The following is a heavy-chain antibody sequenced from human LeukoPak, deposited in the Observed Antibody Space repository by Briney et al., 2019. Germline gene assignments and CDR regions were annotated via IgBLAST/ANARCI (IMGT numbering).Heavy chain of an antibody. CDR1: GFTVSSNY. CDR2: ISSNGGST. J-gene: IGHJ6*02. Sequence: GGSLRLSCAASGFTVSSNYMSWVRQAPGKGLEYVSAISSNGGSTYYANSVKGRFTISRDNSKNTLYLQMGSLRAEDMAVYYCARAPGGGGYCGGPCYYYGMDVWGQGTTVAVSS. CDR3: ARAPGGGGYCGGPCYYYGMDV. V-gene: IGHV3-64*01. D-gene: IGHD2-21*01.